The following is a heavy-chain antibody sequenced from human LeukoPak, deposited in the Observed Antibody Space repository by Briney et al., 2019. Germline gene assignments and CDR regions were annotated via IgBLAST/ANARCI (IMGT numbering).Heavy chain of an antibody. CDR3: VTFTYDSSGYSFEVADY. J-gene: IGHJ4*02. Sequence: ASVNVSCKVSGYTLTELSMHWVRQAPGKGLEWMGGFDPEDGETIYAQKFQGRVTMTEDTSTDTAYMELSSLRSEDTAVYYCVTFTYDSSGYSFEVADYWGQGTLVTVSS. D-gene: IGHD3-22*01. CDR1: GYTLTELS. CDR2: FDPEDGET. V-gene: IGHV1-24*01.